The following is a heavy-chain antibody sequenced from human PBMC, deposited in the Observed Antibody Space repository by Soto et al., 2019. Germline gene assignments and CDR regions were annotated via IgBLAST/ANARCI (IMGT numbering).Heavy chain of an antibody. CDR1: GYTFTSYG. J-gene: IGHJ6*02. CDR2: ISAYNGNT. D-gene: IGHD3-3*01. Sequence: GASVKVSCKASGYTFTSYGISWVRQAPGQGXEWMGWISAYNGNTNYAQKLQGRVTMTTDTSTSTAYMELRSLRSDDTAVYYCAREELVGITIFGVVINYGMDVWGQGTTVTVSS. V-gene: IGHV1-18*01. CDR3: AREELVGITIFGVVINYGMDV.